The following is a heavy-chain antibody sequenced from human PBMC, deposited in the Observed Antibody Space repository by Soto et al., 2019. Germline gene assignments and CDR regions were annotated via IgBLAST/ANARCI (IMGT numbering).Heavy chain of an antibody. D-gene: IGHD2-21*02. CDR1: GFSLSTSGVG. J-gene: IGHJ6*02. CDR2: IYWDNDK. V-gene: IGHV2-5*02. CDR3: VHSGCGGDCLQSYPSHYYYGMDV. Sequence: SGPTLVNPTQTLTLTCTFSGFSLSTSGVGVGWIRQPPGKALEWLALIYWDNDKRYSPSLQSRLTITKDTSKNQVVLTMSNMEPVETATYYCVHSGCGGDCLQSYPSHYYYGMDVWGQGTTVTVSS.